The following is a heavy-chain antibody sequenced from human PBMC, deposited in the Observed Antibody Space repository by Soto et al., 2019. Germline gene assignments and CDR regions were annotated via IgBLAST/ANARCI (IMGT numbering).Heavy chain of an antibody. CDR2: IYWDDDK. J-gene: IGHJ4*02. V-gene: IGHV2-5*02. CDR3: AHIVVAGLGYYFDY. Sequence: QITLKESGPTLVKPTQTLTLTCTFSGFSLSSTRMAVGWIRQPPGKALEWLALIYWDDDKRYSPFLKSRLTITKDNSKNQVVLTMSTMDPVDTARYYCAHIVVAGLGYYFDYWGQGTLVTVSS. D-gene: IGHD6-19*01. CDR1: GFSLSSTRMA.